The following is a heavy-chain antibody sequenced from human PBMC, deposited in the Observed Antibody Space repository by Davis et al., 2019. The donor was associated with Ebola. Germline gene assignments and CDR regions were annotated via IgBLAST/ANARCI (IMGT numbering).Heavy chain of an antibody. CDR1: GFTFSSYA. D-gene: IGHD4-11*01. CDR2: IWYDGSNK. J-gene: IGHJ6*02. V-gene: IGHV3-33*08. Sequence: GESLKISCAASGFTFSSYAMHWVRQAPGKGLEWVAVIWYDGSNKYYADSVKGRFTISRDNSKNTLYLQMNSLRAEDTAVYYCARSATVSTYYYYGMDVWGQGTTVTVSS. CDR3: ARSATVSTYYYYGMDV.